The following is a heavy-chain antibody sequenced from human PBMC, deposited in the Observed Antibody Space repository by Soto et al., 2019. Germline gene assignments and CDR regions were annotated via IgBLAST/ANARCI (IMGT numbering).Heavy chain of an antibody. D-gene: IGHD3-10*01. V-gene: IGHV4-31*03. CDR1: GGSISSGGYY. CDR2: IYYSGST. J-gene: IGHJ4*02. CDR3: ARDGRGANYFDY. Sequence: QVQLQESGPGLVKPSQTLSLTCTVSGGSISSGGYYWSWIRQHPGKGPAWIGYIYYSGSTYYNPSIKSRVTISVDTSKNQFSLKLSSVTAADTAVYYCARDGRGANYFDYWGQGTLVTVSS.